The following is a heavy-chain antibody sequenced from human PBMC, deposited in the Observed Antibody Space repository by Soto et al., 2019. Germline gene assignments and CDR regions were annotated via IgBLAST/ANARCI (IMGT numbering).Heavy chain of an antibody. J-gene: IGHJ5*02. Sequence: APVKVSCKASGYTFTSYGISWVRQAPGQGLEWMGWISAYNGNTNYAQKLQGRVTMTTDTSTSTAYMELRSLRSDDTAVYYCARGRTSLFGVVINWFDPWGQGTLVTVSS. CDR3: ARGRTSLFGVVINWFDP. CDR2: ISAYNGNT. CDR1: GYTFTSYG. D-gene: IGHD3-3*01. V-gene: IGHV1-18*01.